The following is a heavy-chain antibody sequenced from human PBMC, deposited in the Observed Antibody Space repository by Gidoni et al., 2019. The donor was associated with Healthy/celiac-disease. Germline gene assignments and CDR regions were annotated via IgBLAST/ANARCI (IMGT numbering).Heavy chain of an antibody. D-gene: IGHD5-18*01. Sequence: EVQLVESGGGLVQPGGSLRLSCAASGFTFSSYSMNWVRQAPGKGLEWVSYISSSSSTIYYADSVKGRFTISRDNAKNSLYLQMNSLRDEDTAVYYCARDSKKSHVTAMAPLPDYWGQGTLVTVSS. CDR2: ISSSSSTI. CDR3: ARDSKKSHVTAMAPLPDY. V-gene: IGHV3-48*02. J-gene: IGHJ4*02. CDR1: GFTFSSYS.